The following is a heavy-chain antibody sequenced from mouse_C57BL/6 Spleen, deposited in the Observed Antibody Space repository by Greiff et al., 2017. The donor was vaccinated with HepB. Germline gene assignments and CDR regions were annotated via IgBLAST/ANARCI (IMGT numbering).Heavy chain of an antibody. V-gene: IGHV5-9*01. CDR3: ARQEVYYGNYFDY. CDR2: ISGGGGNT. CDR1: GFTFSSYT. J-gene: IGHJ2*01. D-gene: IGHD2-1*01. Sequence: EVQLQQSGGGLVKPGGSLKLSCAASGFTFSSYTMSWVRQTPEKRLEWVATISGGGGNTYYPDSVKGRFTISRDNAKNTLYLQMSSLRSEDTALYYCARQEVYYGNYFDYWGQGTTLTVSS.